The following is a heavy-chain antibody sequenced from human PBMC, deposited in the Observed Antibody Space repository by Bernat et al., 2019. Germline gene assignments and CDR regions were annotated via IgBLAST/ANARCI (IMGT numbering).Heavy chain of an antibody. Sequence: EVQLLESGGGLVQPGGSLRLSCAASGFTFSSYAMSWVRQAPGKGLEWVSAISGSGGSTYYADSVKGRFTISRDNSKKTLYLQMNSLRAEDTAVYYCAKVTFGGSDYFDYWGQGTLVTVSS. D-gene: IGHD3-16*01. CDR2: ISGSGGST. J-gene: IGHJ4*02. CDR3: AKVTFGGSDYFDY. CDR1: GFTFSSYA. V-gene: IGHV3-23*01.